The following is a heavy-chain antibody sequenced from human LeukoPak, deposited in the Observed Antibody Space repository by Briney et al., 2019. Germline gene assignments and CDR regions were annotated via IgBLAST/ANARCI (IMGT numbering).Heavy chain of an antibody. V-gene: IGHV3-48*04. CDR1: GFTFSSYS. Sequence: PGGSLRLSCAASGFTFSSYSMNWVRQAPGKGLEWVSYISSSSSTIYYADSVKGRFTISRDNAKNSLYLQMNSLRAEDTAVYYCARDCGLAVAGGRLGDYGMDVWGQGTTVTVSS. CDR2: ISSSSSTI. J-gene: IGHJ6*02. D-gene: IGHD6-19*01. CDR3: ARDCGLAVAGGRLGDYGMDV.